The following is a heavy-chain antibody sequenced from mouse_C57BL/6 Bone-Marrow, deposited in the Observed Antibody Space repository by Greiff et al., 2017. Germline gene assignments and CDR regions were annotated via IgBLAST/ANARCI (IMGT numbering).Heavy chain of an antibody. D-gene: IGHD2-12*01. V-gene: IGHV2-2*01. Sequence: VQLQESGPGLVPPSQSLSITCTVSGFSLTSYGVHWVRQSPGKGLEWLGVIWSGGSTDYNAAFISRLSISKDNSKSQVFFKMTSLQADDTAIYYCARHYYSYAMDDWGQGTSVTVSS. CDR2: IWSGGST. J-gene: IGHJ4*01. CDR3: ARHYYSYAMDD. CDR1: GFSLTSYG.